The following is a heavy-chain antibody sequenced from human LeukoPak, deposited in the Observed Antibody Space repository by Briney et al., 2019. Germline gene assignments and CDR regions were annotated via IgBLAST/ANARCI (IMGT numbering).Heavy chain of an antibody. J-gene: IGHJ4*02. V-gene: IGHV1-8*03. CDR1: GYTFTSYD. Sequence: ASVKVSCKASGYTFTSYDINWVRQATGPRLEWMGWMNPNSGSTGYAQKLQGRVTITRNTSISTAGMELSGLRSEDTVVYYGARGRSTGYPYYFEYWGQGTLVTVSS. CDR3: ARGRSTGYPYYFEY. D-gene: IGHD5-12*01. CDR2: MNPNSGST.